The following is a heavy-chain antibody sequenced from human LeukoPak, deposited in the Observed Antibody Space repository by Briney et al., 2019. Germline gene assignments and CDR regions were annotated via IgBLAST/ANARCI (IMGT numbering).Heavy chain of an antibody. V-gene: IGHV3-23*01. CDR1: GFTFSSYA. D-gene: IGHD1-26*01. J-gene: IGHJ4*02. Sequence: GGSLRLSCAASGFTFSSYAMSWVRQAPGKGLEWVSAISGSGGSAYYADSVKGRFTISRDNSKNTLYLQMNSLRAEDTAVYYCAKDVQYSGSYYYFDYWGQGTLVTVSS. CDR3: AKDVQYSGSYYYFDY. CDR2: ISGSGGSA.